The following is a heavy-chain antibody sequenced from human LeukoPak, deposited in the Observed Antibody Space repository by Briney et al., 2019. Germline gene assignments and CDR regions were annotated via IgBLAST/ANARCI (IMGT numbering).Heavy chain of an antibody. CDR2: INHSGST. CDR3: ARGPIVVVVAAAYYFDY. D-gene: IGHD2-15*01. V-gene: IGHV4-34*01. CDR1: GGSFSGYY. Sequence: PSETLSLTCAVYGGSFSGYYWSWIRQPLGKGLEWIGEINHSGSTNYNPSLKSRVTISVDTSKNQFSLKLSSVTAADTAVYYCARGPIVVVVAAAYYFDYWGQGTLVTVSS. J-gene: IGHJ4*02.